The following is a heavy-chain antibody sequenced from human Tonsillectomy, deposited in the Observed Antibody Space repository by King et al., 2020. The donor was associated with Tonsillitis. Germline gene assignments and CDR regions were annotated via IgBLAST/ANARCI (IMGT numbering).Heavy chain of an antibody. Sequence: QLVQSGAEVKKPGESLRISCKGSGNSFTNSWISWVRQMPGKGLEWMGRIDPIDSYTNYSPSFQGHVTISVDKSISTAYLQWSSLKASDTAIYYCARRNCSSTSCYFDYWVQGTLVTVSS. CDR2: IDPIDSYT. CDR1: GNSFTNSW. CDR3: ARRNCSSTSCYFDY. J-gene: IGHJ4*02. D-gene: IGHD2-2*01. V-gene: IGHV5-10-1*01.